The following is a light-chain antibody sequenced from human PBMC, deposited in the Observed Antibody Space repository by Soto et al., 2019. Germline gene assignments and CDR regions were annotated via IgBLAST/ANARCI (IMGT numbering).Light chain of an antibody. CDR3: QQSYSTPWT. V-gene: IGKV1-39*01. CDR2: DAL. J-gene: IGKJ1*01. CDR1: QSISSY. Sequence: PMPQSPSSLSASVGARVPITCRASQSISSYLNWYPQKPGKAPELLIYDALSLQSGVPSRFTGTRSGTDCNLTISSLQPEELATYYCQQSYSTPWTVGQGTQVDIK.